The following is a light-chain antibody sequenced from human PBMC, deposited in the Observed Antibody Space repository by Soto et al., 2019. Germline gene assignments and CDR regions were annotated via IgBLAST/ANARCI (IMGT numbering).Light chain of an antibody. V-gene: IGKV1-39*01. CDR3: QQSYSTISWT. Sequence: DIQMTQSPSSLSASVGDRVTITCRASQSISRYLNWYQQKPGKAPKLLIYTASSLQSGVPSRFSGSGSGTDFTLTISSLQPEDFATYYCQQSYSTISWTFGQGTMVDIK. CDR1: QSISRY. J-gene: IGKJ1*01. CDR2: TAS.